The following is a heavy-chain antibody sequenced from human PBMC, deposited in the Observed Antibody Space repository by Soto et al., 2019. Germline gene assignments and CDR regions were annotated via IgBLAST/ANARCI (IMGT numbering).Heavy chain of an antibody. D-gene: IGHD2-21*01. J-gene: IGHJ5*02. Sequence: QVQLQESGPGLAKPSQTLSLTCTVSCGSLSSGDYYWSWTRQSPGNGLEWIGYIHYSGITFYNPALTSRFTITVGASKHQFSLTLPSVTAAATAVYYCAPYVVVRVIGMGWFDPWGEGCLVTAAS. CDR2: IHYSGIT. CDR3: APYVVVRVIGMGWFDP. V-gene: IGHV4-30-4*01. CDR1: CGSLSSGDYY.